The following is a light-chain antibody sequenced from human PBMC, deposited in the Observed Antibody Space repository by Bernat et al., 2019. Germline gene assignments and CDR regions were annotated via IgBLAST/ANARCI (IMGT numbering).Light chain of an antibody. V-gene: IGKV1-27*01. CDR2: AAS. J-gene: IGKJ4*01. Sequence: DIQMTQSPSSLSASVGDRVTITCRASQHISSYLAWYQQSPGKVPKLLISAASTLQSGVPSRFTGSGSGTDFTLTISSLQPEDVGTYYCQKYNGAYPVGGGTKVEIK. CDR3: QKYNGAYP. CDR1: QHISSY.